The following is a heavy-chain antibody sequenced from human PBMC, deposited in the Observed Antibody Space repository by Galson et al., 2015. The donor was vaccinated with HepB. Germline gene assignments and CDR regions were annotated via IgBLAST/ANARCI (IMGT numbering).Heavy chain of an antibody. D-gene: IGHD3-10*01. J-gene: IGHJ6*02. CDR1: GDSVSSNSAA. CDR2: TYYRSKWYN. CDR3: ARVIMVRGIIGPREARSGMDV. V-gene: IGHV6-1*01. Sequence: CAISGDSVSSNSAAWNWIRQSPSRGLEWLGRTYYRSKWYNDYAVSVKSRISIKPDTFKNQFSLQLNSVTPEDTAVYYCARVIMVRGIIGPREARSGMDVWGQGTTVTVSS.